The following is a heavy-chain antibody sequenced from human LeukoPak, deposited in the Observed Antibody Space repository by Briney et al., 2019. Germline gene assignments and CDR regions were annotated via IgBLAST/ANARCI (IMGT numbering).Heavy chain of an antibody. Sequence: GASVKISCKASGYTFTNNYMHWVRQAPGQGLEWMGVIHPSGSSTNYAQKFQGRVTMTKDTSASTVYTELSSLRSDDTAVYYCARMDMDPAMVTNYLDHWGQGTLVTVSS. CDR2: IHPSGSST. V-gene: IGHV1-46*01. J-gene: IGHJ4*01. CDR3: ARMDMDPAMVTNYLDH. CDR1: GYTFTNNY. D-gene: IGHD5-18*01.